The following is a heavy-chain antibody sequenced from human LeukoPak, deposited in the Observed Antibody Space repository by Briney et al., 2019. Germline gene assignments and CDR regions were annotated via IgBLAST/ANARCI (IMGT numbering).Heavy chain of an antibody. CDR1: GFTFSSYG. Sequence: GGSLRLSCAASGFTFSSYGMHWVRQAPGKGLEWVAVIWYDGSNKYYADSVKGRFTISRDNSKNTLYLQMNSLRAEDTAVYYCARAQPYCSGGRCPRATYYYGMDVWGKGTTVTVSS. CDR2: IWYDGSNK. CDR3: ARAQPYCSGGRCPRATYYYGMDV. V-gene: IGHV3-33*01. D-gene: IGHD2-15*01. J-gene: IGHJ6*04.